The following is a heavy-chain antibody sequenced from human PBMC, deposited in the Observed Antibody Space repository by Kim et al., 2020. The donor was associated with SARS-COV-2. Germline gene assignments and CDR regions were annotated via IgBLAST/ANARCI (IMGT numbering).Heavy chain of an antibody. CDR2: IKQDGSEK. V-gene: IGHV3-7*01. CDR1: GFTFSSYW. J-gene: IGHJ4*02. D-gene: IGHD1-7*01. CDR3: ARDAGYNWNWRVY. Sequence: GGSLRLSCAASGFTFSSYWMSWVRQAPGKGLEWVANIKQDGSEKYYVDSVKGRFTISRDNAKNSLYLQMNSLRAEDTAVYYCARDAGYNWNWRVYWGQGTLVTVSS.